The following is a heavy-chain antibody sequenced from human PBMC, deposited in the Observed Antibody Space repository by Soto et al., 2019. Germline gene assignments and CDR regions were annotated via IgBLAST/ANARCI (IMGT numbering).Heavy chain of an antibody. CDR2: MNPNSGNT. J-gene: IGHJ4*02. Sequence: QVQLVQSGAEVKKPGASVKVSCKASGYTFTSYDINWVRQATGHGLEWMGWMNPNSGNTGYAQKFQGRVTMSRNTSISTAYMELSSLRSEYTAVYYCAREGGYSYGFDYGCQGTLVTVSS. D-gene: IGHD5-18*01. V-gene: IGHV1-8*01. CDR1: GYTFTSYD. CDR3: AREGGYSYGFDY.